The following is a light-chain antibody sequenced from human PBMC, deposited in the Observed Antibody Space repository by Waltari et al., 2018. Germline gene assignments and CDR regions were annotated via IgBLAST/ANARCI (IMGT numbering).Light chain of an antibody. CDR3: CSYAGGNTYV. Sequence: QSALTQPRPVPGPPGQSVTIPRTATALHSAVYNYVFWYQHRPGKAPKLMIYSCSNRPSGVPDRFSGSKSANTASLTISGLQAEDEADYYCCSYAGGNTYVFGTGTKVTVL. V-gene: IGLV2-11*01. CDR1: ALHSAVYNY. CDR2: SCS. J-gene: IGLJ1*01.